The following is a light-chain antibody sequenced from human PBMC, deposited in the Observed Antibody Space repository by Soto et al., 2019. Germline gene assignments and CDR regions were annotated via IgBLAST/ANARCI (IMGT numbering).Light chain of an antibody. CDR3: QQYGSSPRT. J-gene: IGKJ4*01. CDR2: GAS. CDR1: QSVSSSY. Sequence: EIVLTQSPGTLSLSPXERATLSCRASQSVSSSYLAWYQQKPGQAPRLLIYGASSRATGIPDRFSGSGSGTDFTLTISRLEPEDFAVYYCQQYGSSPRTFGGGTKVEIK. V-gene: IGKV3-20*01.